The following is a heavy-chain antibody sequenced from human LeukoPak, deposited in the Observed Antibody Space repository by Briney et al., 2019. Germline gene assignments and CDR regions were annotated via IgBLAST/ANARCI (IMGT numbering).Heavy chain of an antibody. Sequence: SETLSLTCTVSGGSISSSSYYWGWIRQPPGKGLGWIGSIYYSGSTYYNPSLKSRVTISVDTSKNQFSLKLSSVTAADTAVYYCASSYDSSGYYTHDAFDTWGQGTMVTVSS. J-gene: IGHJ3*02. CDR2: IYYSGST. V-gene: IGHV4-39*01. CDR3: ASSYDSSGYYTHDAFDT. D-gene: IGHD3-22*01. CDR1: GGSISSSSYY.